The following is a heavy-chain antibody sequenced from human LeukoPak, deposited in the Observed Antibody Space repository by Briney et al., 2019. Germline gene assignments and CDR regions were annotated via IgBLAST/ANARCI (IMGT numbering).Heavy chain of an antibody. D-gene: IGHD3-10*01. CDR3: ARLIPGFGPFLFFY. V-gene: IGHV1-2*06. J-gene: IGHJ4*02. CDR2: INPNSGGA. Sequence: GASVKVSCKASGYTFTGYYMHWVRQAPGQGLEWMGRINPNSGGANYAQKFQGRVTMTRDTSISTAYMELNRLRSDDTAVYYCARLIPGFGPFLFFYWGQGTLFTVSS. CDR1: GYTFTGYY.